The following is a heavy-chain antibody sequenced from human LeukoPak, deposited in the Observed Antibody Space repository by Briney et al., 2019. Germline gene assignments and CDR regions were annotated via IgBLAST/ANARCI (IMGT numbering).Heavy chain of an antibody. D-gene: IGHD1-26*01. J-gene: IGHJ4*02. CDR2: MNPNSGNT. CDR3: ARGTLVAVRSVGATSLGY. CDR1: GYTFTSYA. Sequence: GASVKVSCKASGYTFTSYAMHWVRQATGQWLEWMGWMNPNSGNTGYAQRFQGRVTMTRNSSISTAYMELSSLRSEDTAVYYCARGTLVAVRSVGATSLGYWGQGTLVTVSS. V-gene: IGHV1-8*02.